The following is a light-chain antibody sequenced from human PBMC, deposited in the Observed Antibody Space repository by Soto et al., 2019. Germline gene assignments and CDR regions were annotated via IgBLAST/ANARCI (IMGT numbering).Light chain of an antibody. J-gene: IGLJ3*02. CDR1: TSNIGSNF. Sequence: QSVLTQSPSASGTPGQRVTISCSGSTSNIGSNFVFWYQQLPGTAPKLLIYSDSQRPSGVPDRVSGSKSGTSASLAISGLRSEDEADYYCATWDASLSGRVFGGGTKVTVL. CDR3: ATWDASLSGRV. V-gene: IGLV1-47*02. CDR2: SDS.